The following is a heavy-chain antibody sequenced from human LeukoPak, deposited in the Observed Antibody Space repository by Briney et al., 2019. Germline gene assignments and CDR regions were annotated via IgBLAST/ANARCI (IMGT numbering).Heavy chain of an antibody. Sequence: SETPSLTCTVSGGSISSYFWSWIRQPAAKGLEWIGRIYTSGSTHYNPSLKSRVTMSADTSKNQFSLKLDSVTAADTAVYYCARVVPYGGYEYVEYWGQGTLVTVSS. CDR3: ARVVPYGGYEYVEY. J-gene: IGHJ4*02. CDR1: GGSISSYF. D-gene: IGHD5-12*01. V-gene: IGHV4-4*07. CDR2: IYTSGST.